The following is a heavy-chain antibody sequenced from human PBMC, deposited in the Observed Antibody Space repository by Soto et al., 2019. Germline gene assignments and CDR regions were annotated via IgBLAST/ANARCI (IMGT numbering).Heavy chain of an antibody. D-gene: IGHD3-3*01. Sequence: TLSLTCTVSGGSISSGSYYWSWIRQPPGKGLEWIGYIYYSGSTNYNPSLKSRVTISVDTSKNQFSLKLSSVTAADTAVYYCARAYYDFWSGRNWFDPWGQGTLVTVSS. J-gene: IGHJ5*02. V-gene: IGHV4-61*01. CDR2: IYYSGST. CDR3: ARAYYDFWSGRNWFDP. CDR1: GGSISSGSYY.